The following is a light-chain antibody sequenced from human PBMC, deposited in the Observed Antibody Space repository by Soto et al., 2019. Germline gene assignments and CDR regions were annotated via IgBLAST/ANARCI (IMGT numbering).Light chain of an antibody. CDR1: QSVFSTSTNKNY. V-gene: IGKV4-1*01. J-gene: IGKJ3*01. Sequence: DIVMTQSPDSLAVSLGERATINCKSSQSVFSTSTNKNYLTWYQQKQGQPPKLLIYWASTRESGVPDRFSGSGSGTDFTLTITSLQAEDVATYYRQQYFNTPFAFGPGTKVNIK. CDR3: QQYFNTPFA. CDR2: WAS.